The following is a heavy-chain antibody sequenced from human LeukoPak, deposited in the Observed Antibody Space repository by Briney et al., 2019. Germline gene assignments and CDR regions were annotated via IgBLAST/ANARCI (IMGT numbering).Heavy chain of an antibody. D-gene: IGHD3-16*01. Sequence: GASVKVSCKASGYTFTSYGISWVRQSPGQGLEWMGGIIPIFGTANYAQKFQGRVTITTDESTSTAYMELSSLRSEDTAVYYCARDLGGSYWYFDLWGRGTLVTVSS. V-gene: IGHV1-69*05. J-gene: IGHJ2*01. CDR1: GYTFTSYG. CDR2: IIPIFGTA. CDR3: ARDLGGSYWYFDL.